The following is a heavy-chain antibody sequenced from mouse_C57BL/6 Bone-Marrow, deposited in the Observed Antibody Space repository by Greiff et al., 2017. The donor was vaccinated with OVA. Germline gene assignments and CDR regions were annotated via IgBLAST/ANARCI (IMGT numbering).Heavy chain of an antibody. CDR1: GYAFSSSW. CDR2: IYPGDGDT. CDR3: ARHEDGDYASYFEC. J-gene: IGHJ2*01. D-gene: IGHD2-13*01. V-gene: IGHV1-82*01. Sequence: QVQLQQSGPELVKPGASVKISCKASGYAFSSSWMNWVKQRPGKGLEWIGRIYPGDGDTNYNGKFKGKATLTADKSSSTAYMQLSSLTSEDSAVYFCARHEDGDYASYFECWGQGTTLTVSS.